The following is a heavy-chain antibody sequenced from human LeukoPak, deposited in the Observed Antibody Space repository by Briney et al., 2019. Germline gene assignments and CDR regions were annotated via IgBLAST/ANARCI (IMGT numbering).Heavy chain of an antibody. V-gene: IGHV5-51*01. CDR1: GYSFTSYW. J-gene: IGHJ4*02. CDR3: ARLPQARRTDFDY. D-gene: IGHD1-14*01. CDR2: IYPGDSDT. Sequence: GASLKISCKGSGYSFTSYWIGWVRQLPGKGLEWMGIIYPGDSDTRYSPSFQGQVTISADKSISTAYLQWSSLKASDTAMYYCARLPQARRTDFDYWGQGTLVTVSS.